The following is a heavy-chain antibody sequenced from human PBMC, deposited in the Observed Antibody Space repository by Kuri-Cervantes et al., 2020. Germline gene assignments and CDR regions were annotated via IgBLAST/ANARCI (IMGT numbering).Heavy chain of an antibody. CDR1: GYIFNTYD. J-gene: IGHJ4*02. V-gene: IGHV1-2*04. CDR2: INPNSGGT. D-gene: IGHD6-6*01. CDR3: ARGGSSSRFDY. Sequence: ASVKVSCKASGYIFNTYDINWVRQAPGQGLEWMGWINPNSGGTNYAQKFQGWVTMTRDTSISTAYMELSRLRSDDTAVYYCARGGSSSRFDYWGQGTLVTVSS.